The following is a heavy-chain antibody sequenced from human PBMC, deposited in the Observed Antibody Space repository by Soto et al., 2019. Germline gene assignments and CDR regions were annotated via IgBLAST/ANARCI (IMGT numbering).Heavy chain of an antibody. J-gene: IGHJ6*03. D-gene: IGHD2-2*01. Sequence: ASVKVSCKASGYTFTGYYMHWVRQAPGQGLEWMGWINPNSGGTNYAQKFQGWVTMTRDTSISTAYMELSRLRSDDTAVYYCARGVVVPAATKSTFYYYYYYMDVWGKGTTVTVSS. CDR3: ARGVVVPAATKSTFYYYYYYMDV. CDR2: INPNSGGT. V-gene: IGHV1-2*04. CDR1: GYTFTGYY.